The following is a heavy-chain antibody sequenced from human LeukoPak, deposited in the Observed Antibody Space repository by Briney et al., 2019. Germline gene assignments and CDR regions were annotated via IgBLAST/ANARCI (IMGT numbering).Heavy chain of an antibody. Sequence: NPGGSLRLSCAASGFTFSSYSMNWVRQAPGKGLEWVSSISSSSSYIYYADSVKGRFTISRDNVKNSLYLQMNSLRAEDTAVYYCARDGLSIAAAGTPIISFDYWGQGTLVTVSS. CDR3: ARDGLSIAAAGTPIISFDY. CDR1: GFTFSSYS. CDR2: ISSSSSYI. J-gene: IGHJ4*02. D-gene: IGHD6-13*01. V-gene: IGHV3-21*01.